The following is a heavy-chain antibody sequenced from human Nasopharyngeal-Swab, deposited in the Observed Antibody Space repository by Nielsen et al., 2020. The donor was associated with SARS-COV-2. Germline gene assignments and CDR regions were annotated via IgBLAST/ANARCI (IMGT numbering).Heavy chain of an antibody. Sequence: SETLSLTCAVYGGSFSGYYWSWIRQPPGKGLEWLGEINHSGSTNYNPSLKSRVTISVDTSKNQFSLKLSSVTAADTAVYFCARAPGRSYYDYVWGSYRSKDYYFDYWGLGTLVTVSS. CDR1: GGSFSGYY. D-gene: IGHD3-16*02. CDR3: ARAPGRSYYDYVWGSYRSKDYYFDY. J-gene: IGHJ4*02. CDR2: INHSGST. V-gene: IGHV4-34*01.